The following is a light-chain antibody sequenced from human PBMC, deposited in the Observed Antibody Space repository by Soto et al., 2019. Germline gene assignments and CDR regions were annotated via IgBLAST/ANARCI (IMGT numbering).Light chain of an antibody. CDR1: QSVSSY. J-gene: IGKJ1*01. V-gene: IGKV3-20*01. CDR2: GAS. CDR3: QQYGSSPGT. Sequence: EVVLTQSPATLSLSPGQRATLSCRASQSVSSYLAWYQQIPGQAPRLLIHGASTRAIGIPDRFSGSGSGTDFALTISRVEPEDFAIYFCQQYGSSPGTFGQGTKVDI.